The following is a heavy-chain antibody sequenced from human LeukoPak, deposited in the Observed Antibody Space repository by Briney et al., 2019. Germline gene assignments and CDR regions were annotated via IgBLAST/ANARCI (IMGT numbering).Heavy chain of an antibody. Sequence: GGCLRLSCAASGFAVSSNYMSWVRQAPGKGLEWVSVIYSGGSTYYADSVKGRFTISRDNSENTLYLQMNSLRAEDTAVYYCARRYGSGWYDYWGQGTLVTVSS. CDR1: GFAVSSNY. D-gene: IGHD6-19*01. J-gene: IGHJ4*02. CDR3: ARRYGSGWYDY. CDR2: IYSGGST. V-gene: IGHV3-53*01.